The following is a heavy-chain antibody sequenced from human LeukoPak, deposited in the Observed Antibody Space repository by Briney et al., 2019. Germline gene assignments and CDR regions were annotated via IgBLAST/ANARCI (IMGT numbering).Heavy chain of an antibody. CDR2: IYSGGST. CDR3: TTRITMVRGALVVDY. CDR1: GFTVSSNY. V-gene: IGHV3-66*01. D-gene: IGHD3-10*01. Sequence: GGSLRLSCAASGFTVSSNYMSWVRQAPGKGLEWVSVIYSGGSTYYADSVKGRFTISRDDSKNTLYLQMNSLKTEDTAVYYCTTRITMVRGALVVDYWGQGTLVTVSS. J-gene: IGHJ4*02.